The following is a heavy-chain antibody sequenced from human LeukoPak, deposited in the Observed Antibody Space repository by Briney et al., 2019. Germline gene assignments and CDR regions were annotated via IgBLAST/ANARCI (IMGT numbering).Heavy chain of an antibody. D-gene: IGHD2-15*01. V-gene: IGHV1-2*02. CDR2: INPNSGGT. CDR3: ARDFSGTGPEDWFDP. J-gene: IGHJ5*02. Sequence: VASVKVSCTASGYTFTGYYMHWVRQAPGQGLEWMGWINPNSGGTNYAQKFQGRVTMTRDTSISTAYMELSRLRSDDTAVYYCARDFSGTGPEDWFDPWGQGTLVTVSS. CDR1: GYTFTGYY.